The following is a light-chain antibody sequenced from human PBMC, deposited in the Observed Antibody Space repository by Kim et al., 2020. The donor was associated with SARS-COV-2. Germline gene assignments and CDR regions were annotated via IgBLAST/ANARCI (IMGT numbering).Light chain of an antibody. Sequence: NKNYLAWYQQKPGQPPKLIIYWASTREFGVPDRFTGSGSETDLTLTISSLQSEDVAVYYCQQYFSIPPTFGQGTKLEI. V-gene: IGKV4-1*01. CDR3: QQYFSIPPT. CDR1: NKNY. J-gene: IGKJ2*01. CDR2: WAS.